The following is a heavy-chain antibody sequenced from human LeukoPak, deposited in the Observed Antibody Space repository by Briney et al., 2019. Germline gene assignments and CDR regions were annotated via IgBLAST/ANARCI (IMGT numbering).Heavy chain of an antibody. J-gene: IGHJ4*02. D-gene: IGHD2-21*02. Sequence: SETLSLTCTVSSGSIGSYYWSWIRQPPGKGLEWIGSIYYSGSTYYNPSLKSRVTISVDTSKNQFSLKLSSVTAADTAVYYCARGVTADYWGQGTLVTVSS. CDR1: SGSIGSYY. CDR2: IYYSGST. CDR3: ARGVTADY. V-gene: IGHV4-39*07.